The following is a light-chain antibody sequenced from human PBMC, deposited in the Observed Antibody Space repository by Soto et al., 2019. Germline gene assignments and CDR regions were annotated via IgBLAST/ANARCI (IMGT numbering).Light chain of an antibody. Sequence: DIQMTQSPSTLSASVGDRVTITCRASQSISTWLAWYQQKPGKAPKLLIYKASNLESGVPSRFSGSGSGTEFTLTITSLQPDDFVTYYCHQYNSYSYTFGQGTKLEIK. J-gene: IGKJ2*01. CDR3: HQYNSYSYT. V-gene: IGKV1-5*03. CDR2: KAS. CDR1: QSISTW.